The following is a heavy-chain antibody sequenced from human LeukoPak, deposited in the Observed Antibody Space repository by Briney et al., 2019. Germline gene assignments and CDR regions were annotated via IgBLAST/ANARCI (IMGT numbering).Heavy chain of an antibody. CDR3: ARVHGSGSYYFRY. J-gene: IGHJ4*02. Sequence: SETLSLTCTVSGGSVSSGSYYWSWIRQPPGKGLEWIGYIYYSGSTNYNPSLKSRVTISVDTSKNQFSLKLSSVTAADTAVYYCARVHGSGSYYFRYWGQGTLVTVSS. D-gene: IGHD3-10*01. CDR1: GGSVSSGSYY. CDR2: IYYSGST. V-gene: IGHV4-61*01.